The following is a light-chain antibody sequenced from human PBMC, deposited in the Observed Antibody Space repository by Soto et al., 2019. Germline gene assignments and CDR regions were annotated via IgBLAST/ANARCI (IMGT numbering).Light chain of an antibody. CDR3: MQALQTPRT. Sequence: DIVLTQSPLSLPVTPGEPASLSCRSSQSLLGSGGHNYLDWYVQKPGQSPQFAIFLGSHRPSGVPDRFSGSGSGTDFTLKISRVEAEDVGVYFCMQALQTPRTFGQGTRVEI. CDR1: QSLLGSGGHNY. CDR2: LGS. V-gene: IGKV2-28*01. J-gene: IGKJ1*01.